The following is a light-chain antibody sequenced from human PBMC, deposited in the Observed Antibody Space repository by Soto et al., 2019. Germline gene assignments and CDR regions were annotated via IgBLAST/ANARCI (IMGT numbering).Light chain of an antibody. CDR2: EVT. J-gene: IGLJ1*01. CDR3: QYYDSSLSGSNV. CDR1: SGDIGSYNR. Sequence: QSVLTQPASVSGSPGQSITISCTGTSGDIGSYNRVSWYQQHPGKAPKLIIYEVTDRSSGVSNRFSGSKSVNTASLTIYGLQAEDEADYYCQYYDSSLSGSNVFRTGTKVTVL. V-gene: IGLV2-14*01.